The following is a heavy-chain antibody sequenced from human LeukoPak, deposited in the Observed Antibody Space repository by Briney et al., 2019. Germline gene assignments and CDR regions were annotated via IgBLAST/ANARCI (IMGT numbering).Heavy chain of an antibody. CDR3: AREPIRVFDYFDL. V-gene: IGHV1-2*02. CDR2: VNLDSGVT. Sequence: ASVRVSCKASGYTFSDYYMHWVRQAPGRGLEWMGCVNLDSGVTDYAQKFQGRITMARDTSISTAYMDLSSLKSDDTGIYFCAREPIRVFDYFDLWGRGTLVTVSS. CDR1: GYTFSDYY. J-gene: IGHJ2*01. D-gene: IGHD3-9*01.